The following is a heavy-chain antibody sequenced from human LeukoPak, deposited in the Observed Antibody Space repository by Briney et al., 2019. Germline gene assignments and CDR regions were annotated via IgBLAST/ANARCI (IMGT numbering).Heavy chain of an antibody. Sequence: SETLSLTCTVSGGSISSYYWSWLRQPPGKGLEWIGYIYYSGSTNYNPSLKSRVTISVDTPKNQFSLKLSSVTAADTAVYYCAREASGSYFDYWGQGTLVTVSS. CDR2: IYYSGST. D-gene: IGHD1-26*01. J-gene: IGHJ4*02. CDR1: GGSISSYY. CDR3: AREASGSYFDY. V-gene: IGHV4-59*01.